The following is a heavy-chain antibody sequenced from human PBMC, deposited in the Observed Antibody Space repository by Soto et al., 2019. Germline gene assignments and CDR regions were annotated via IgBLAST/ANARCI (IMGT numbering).Heavy chain of an antibody. CDR2: IYYSGST. CDR1: GGSVSSGSYY. CDR3: ARAYSSGWYASYYYYYGMDV. D-gene: IGHD6-19*01. Sequence: SETLSLTCTVSGGSVSSGSYYWSWIRQPPGKGLKWIGYIYYSGSTNYNPSLKSRVTISVDTSKNQFSLKLSSVTAADTAVYYCARAYSSGWYASYYYYYGMDVWGQGTTVTVSS. V-gene: IGHV4-61*01. J-gene: IGHJ6*02.